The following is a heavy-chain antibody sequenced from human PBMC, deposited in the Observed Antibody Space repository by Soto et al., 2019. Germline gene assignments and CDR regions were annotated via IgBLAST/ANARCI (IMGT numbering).Heavy chain of an antibody. Sequence: PSETLSLTCTVSGGSISSGGYYWSWIRQHPGKGLEWIGYIYYSGSTYYNPSLKSRVNISVDTSKNQFSLKLSSVTAADTAVYYCASVPYYGSGSYYPPPTPADYWGQGTLVTVSS. D-gene: IGHD3-10*01. CDR2: IYYSGST. V-gene: IGHV4-31*02. CDR3: ASVPYYGSGSYYPPPTPADY. CDR1: GGSISSGGYY. J-gene: IGHJ4*02.